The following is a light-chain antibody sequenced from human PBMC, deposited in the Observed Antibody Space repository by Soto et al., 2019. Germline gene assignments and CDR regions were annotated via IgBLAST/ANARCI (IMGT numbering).Light chain of an antibody. CDR2: DGS. CDR1: SSDVGTYNL. V-gene: IGLV2-23*03. J-gene: IGLJ2*01. CDR3: CSSAGTSTLVV. Sequence: QSVLTQAASVSGSPGQSITISCTGTSSDVGTYNLVSWYQQHPGKAPKLIIYDGSERPSGVSHRFSGSKSGNTASLTISGLQAEDEADYSCCSSAGTSTLVVFGGGTKVTDL.